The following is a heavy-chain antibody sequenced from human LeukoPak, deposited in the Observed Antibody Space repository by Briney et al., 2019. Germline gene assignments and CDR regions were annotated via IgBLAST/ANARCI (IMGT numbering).Heavy chain of an antibody. CDR1: GFTIDDYG. D-gene: IGHD3-22*01. J-gene: IGHJ4*02. V-gene: IGHV3-20*04. CDR3: ARGLTYYDSSGYFPWDYFDY. CDR2: INWNGGST. Sequence: GGSLRLSCAASGFTIDDYGMSWVRQAPGKGLEWVSGINWNGGSTGYADSVKGRFTISRDNAKNSLYLQMNSLRAEDTALYYCARGLTYYDSSGYFPWDYFDYWGQGTLVTVSS.